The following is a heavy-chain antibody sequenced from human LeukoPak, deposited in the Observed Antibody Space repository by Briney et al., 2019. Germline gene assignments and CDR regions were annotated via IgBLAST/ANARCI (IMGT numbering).Heavy chain of an antibody. V-gene: IGHV4-59*01. J-gene: IGHJ4*02. D-gene: IGHD3-9*01. CDR2: IYYSGST. CDR3: ASSPIRYFDWLSSYYFDY. Sequence: SETLSLTCTVSGGSISSYCWSWIRQPPGKGLEWIGYIYYSGSTNYNPSLKSRVTISVDTSKNQFSLKLSSVTAADTAVYYCASSPIRYFDWLSSYYFDYWGQGTLVTVSS. CDR1: GGSISSYC.